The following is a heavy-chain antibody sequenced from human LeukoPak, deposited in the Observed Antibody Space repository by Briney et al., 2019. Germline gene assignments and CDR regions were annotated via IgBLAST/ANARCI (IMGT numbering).Heavy chain of an antibody. CDR3: ARSRSSPYYYGSGRTDAFDI. J-gene: IGHJ3*02. V-gene: IGHV4-59*08. D-gene: IGHD3-10*01. Sequence: PSETLSLTCTVSGGSISSYYWIWIRQPPGKGLEWIGYIYHSGSTHYNPSLKSRVTISVDTSKNQFSLKLSSVTAADTAVYYCARSRSSPYYYGSGRTDAFDIWGQGTMVTVSS. CDR1: GGSISSYY. CDR2: IYHSGST.